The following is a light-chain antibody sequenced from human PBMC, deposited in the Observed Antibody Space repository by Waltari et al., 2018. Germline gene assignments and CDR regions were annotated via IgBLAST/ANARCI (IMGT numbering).Light chain of an antibody. CDR3: MQGTHCPPT. J-gene: IGKJ1*01. V-gene: IGKV2-30*01. Sequence: DVVLAQSPLSLPVTLGQPASISCRSSQRLVNTDGNIYLNWFHQRPGQSPRRLIYKVSNRDSGVPYRFSGSVSGTDFTLKISSLDADDVGVYFCMQGTHCPPTFGQVTKVEIK. CDR1: QRLVNTDGNIY. CDR2: KVS.